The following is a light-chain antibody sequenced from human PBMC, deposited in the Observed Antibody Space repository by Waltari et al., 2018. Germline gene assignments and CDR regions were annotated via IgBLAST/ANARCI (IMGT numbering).Light chain of an antibody. J-gene: IGKJ4*01. CDR2: DAS. V-gene: IGKV3-11*02. CDR3: QQRSSWPRLT. Sequence: EIVLTQSPPTLSLSPGERAPLPCRASQSVSTFLVWYQQKPGQRPRLLIYDASTRASGIPARFSGSGSGRDFTLTISSLEPEDFAVYYCQQRSSWPRLTFGGGTKVEI. CDR1: QSVSTF.